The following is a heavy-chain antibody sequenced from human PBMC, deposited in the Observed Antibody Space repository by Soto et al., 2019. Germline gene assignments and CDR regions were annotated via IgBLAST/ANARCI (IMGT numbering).Heavy chain of an antibody. CDR3: ATRRDYVKVFDY. CDR2: FDPEDGET. Sequence: ASVKVSCKVSGYTLAELSMRWVRQAPGKGLEWMGGFDPEDGETIYAQKFQGRVTMTEDTSTDTAYMELSSLRSEDTAVYYCATRRDYVKVFDYWGQGTLVTVSS. CDR1: GYTLAELS. D-gene: IGHD4-17*01. V-gene: IGHV1-24*01. J-gene: IGHJ4*02.